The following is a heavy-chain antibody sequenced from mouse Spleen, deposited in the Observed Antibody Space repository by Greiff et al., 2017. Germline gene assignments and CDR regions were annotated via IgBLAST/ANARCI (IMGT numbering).Heavy chain of an antibody. CDR2: IYPRSGNT. J-gene: IGHJ3*01. Sequence: VQLQQSGAELARPGASVKLSCKASGYTFTSYGISWVKQRTGQGLEWIGEIYPRSGNTYYNEKFKGKATLTADKSSSTAYMELRSLTSEDSAVYFCARRDGYYDFAYWGQGTLVTVSA. CDR1: GYTFTSYG. D-gene: IGHD2-3*01. V-gene: IGHV1-81*01. CDR3: ARRDGYYDFAY.